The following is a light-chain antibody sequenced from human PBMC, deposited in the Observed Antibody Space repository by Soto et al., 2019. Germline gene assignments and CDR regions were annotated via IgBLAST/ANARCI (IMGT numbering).Light chain of an antibody. CDR3: CSYTSRKTLL. Sequence: QSVLTQPASVSGSPGQSITISCTGANSDVGGYNYVSWYQQHPGKAPKFILYEVRNRPSGISDRFSGSKSGNTASLTISELQPEDEAEYFCCSYTSRKTLLFGGGTKVTVL. CDR1: NSDVGGYNY. V-gene: IGLV2-14*01. J-gene: IGLJ3*02. CDR2: EVR.